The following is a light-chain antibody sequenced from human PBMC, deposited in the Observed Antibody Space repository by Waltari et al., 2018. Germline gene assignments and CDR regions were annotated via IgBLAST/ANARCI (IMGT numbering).Light chain of an antibody. J-gene: IGLJ2*01. CDR3: SSQSSNDVVL. Sequence: QSALTQPASVSGSPGQSVTIFCAGPSNDVGRYNSVSWYQEHPGQAPRVIIYDVSDRPSGVSDRFSGSKSGNTASLTISGLQAEDEADYYCSSQSSNDVVLFGGGTKLTVL. V-gene: IGLV2-14*01. CDR2: DVS. CDR1: SNDVGRYNS.